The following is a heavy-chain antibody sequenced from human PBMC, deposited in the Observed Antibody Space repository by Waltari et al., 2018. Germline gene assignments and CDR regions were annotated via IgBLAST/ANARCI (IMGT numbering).Heavy chain of an antibody. CDR3: ARRLDV. CDR2: ISGSSSTI. V-gene: IGHV3-48*01. Sequence: EVQLVDSGGGLVQPGWSLRLSCPASGFTFSRYSMNWVRQTPGKGLEWVSDISGSSSTINYADSVKGRFTISRDNAKNSLYLQMNSLRAEDTAVYYCARRLDVWGQGTTVTVSS. CDR1: GFTFSRYS. J-gene: IGHJ6*02.